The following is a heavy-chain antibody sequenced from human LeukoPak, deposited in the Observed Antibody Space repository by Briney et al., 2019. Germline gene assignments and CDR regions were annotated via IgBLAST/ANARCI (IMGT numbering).Heavy chain of an antibody. CDR2: ISSGSTI. CDR3: ARESIAVAGAPFDY. J-gene: IGHJ4*02. Sequence: SGGSLRLSCAASEFTFSSYEMNWVRQAPGKGLEWVSYISSGSTIYDADSVKGRFTISRDNAKNSLYLQMNSLRAEDTAVYYCARESIAVAGAPFDYWGQGTLVTVSS. V-gene: IGHV3-48*03. D-gene: IGHD6-19*01. CDR1: EFTFSSYE.